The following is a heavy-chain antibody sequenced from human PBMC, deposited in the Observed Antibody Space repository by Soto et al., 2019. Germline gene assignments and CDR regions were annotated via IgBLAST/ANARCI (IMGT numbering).Heavy chain of an antibody. Sequence: PWETLSLTCTVSGGSISSGGYYWSWIRQHPGKGLEWIGYIYYSGSTYYNPSLKSRVTISVDTSKNQFSLKLSSVTAADTAVYYCARDRKPSSERYCSSTSCSYGMDVWGQGTTVTVSS. CDR3: ARDRKPSSERYCSSTSCSYGMDV. J-gene: IGHJ6*02. V-gene: IGHV4-31*03. CDR2: IYYSGST. D-gene: IGHD2-2*01. CDR1: GGSISSGGYY.